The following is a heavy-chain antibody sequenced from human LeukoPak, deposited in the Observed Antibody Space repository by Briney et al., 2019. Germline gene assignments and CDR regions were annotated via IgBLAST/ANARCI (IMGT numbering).Heavy chain of an antibody. CDR1: GFTFSSYE. V-gene: IGHV3-48*03. CDR2: IDSSGTVI. J-gene: IGHJ4*02. CDR3: AKDSGYSDGLSVLDH. Sequence: PGGSLRLSCAASGFTFSSYEMNWVRQAPGKGLEWISYIDSSGTVIYTADSVKGRFTTSRDNAANSLYLQMNSLRAEDTAICNCAKDSGYSDGLSVLDHWGLGTLVTVSS. D-gene: IGHD4-17*01.